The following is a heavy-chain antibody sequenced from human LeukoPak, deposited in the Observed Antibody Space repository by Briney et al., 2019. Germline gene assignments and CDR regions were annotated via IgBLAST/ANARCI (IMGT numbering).Heavy chain of an antibody. Sequence: GGSLRLSCSASGFTFTTYAMSWVLQAPGRELEWLSSVAVGGSTYYADSVRGRFTISRDNSKNTLSLQMNSLRADDTAIYYCVRGYSSPDFWGQGTLVTVSS. D-gene: IGHD6-13*01. CDR2: VAVGGST. J-gene: IGHJ4*02. CDR3: VRGYSSPDF. V-gene: IGHV3-23*01. CDR1: GFTFTTYA.